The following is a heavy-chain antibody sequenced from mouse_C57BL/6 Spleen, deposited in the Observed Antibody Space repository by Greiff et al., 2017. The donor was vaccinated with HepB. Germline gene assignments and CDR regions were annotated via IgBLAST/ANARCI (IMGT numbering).Heavy chain of an antibody. CDR3: ARQLRLRRAWFAY. J-gene: IGHJ3*01. CDR1: GYTFTSYW. V-gene: IGHV1-50*01. CDR2: IDPSDSYT. Sequence: VQLQQPGAELVKPGASVKLSCKASGYTFTSYWMQWVKQRPGQGLEWIGEIDPSDSYTNYNQKFKGKATLTVDTSSSTAYMQLSSLTSEDSAVYYCARQLRLRRAWFAYWGQGTLVTVSA. D-gene: IGHD3-2*02.